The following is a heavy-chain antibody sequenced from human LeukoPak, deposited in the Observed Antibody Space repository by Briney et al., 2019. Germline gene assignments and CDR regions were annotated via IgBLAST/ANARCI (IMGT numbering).Heavy chain of an antibody. CDR2: MNPNSGNT. CDR1: GYTFTSYD. V-gene: IGHV1-8*01. D-gene: IGHD6-13*01. J-gene: IGHJ4*02. Sequence: ASVKVSCKASGYTFTSYDINWVRQATGQGLEWMGWMNPNSGNTGYAQKFQGRVTMTRNTSISTAYMELSSLRSEDTAVYYCARARGIAAAAAPGYWGQGTLVTVSS. CDR3: ARARGIAAAAAPGY.